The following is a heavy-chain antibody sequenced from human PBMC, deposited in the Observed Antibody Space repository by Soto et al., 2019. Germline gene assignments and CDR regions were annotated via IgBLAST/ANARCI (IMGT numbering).Heavy chain of an antibody. CDR3: AKVQDIVVVAWYFDL. V-gene: IGHV3-23*01. CDR1: GFTFSSYA. D-gene: IGHD2-15*01. CDR2: ISGSGGST. Sequence: EVQLLESGGGLVQPGGSLRLSCAASGFTFSSYAMSWVRQAPGKGLEWVSAISGSGGSTYYADSVKGRFTISRANSKNALYLQMNGLRGDYTVVYYCAKVQDIVVVAWYFDLWSRGTLVTVSS. J-gene: IGHJ2*01.